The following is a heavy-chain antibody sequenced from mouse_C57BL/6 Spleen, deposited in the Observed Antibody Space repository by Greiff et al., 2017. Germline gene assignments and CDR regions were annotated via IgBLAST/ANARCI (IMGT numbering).Heavy chain of an antibody. CDR1: GYTFTSYW. Sequence: VQLQQPGAELVKPGASVKVSCKASGYTFTSYWMHWVKQRPGQGLEWIGRIHPSDSDTNYNQKFKGKATLTVDKSSSTAYMQISSLTSEDSAVYYCASTYYKAWFAYWGQGTLVTVSA. CDR3: ASTYYKAWFAY. CDR2: IHPSDSDT. V-gene: IGHV1-74*01. J-gene: IGHJ3*01. D-gene: IGHD2-12*01.